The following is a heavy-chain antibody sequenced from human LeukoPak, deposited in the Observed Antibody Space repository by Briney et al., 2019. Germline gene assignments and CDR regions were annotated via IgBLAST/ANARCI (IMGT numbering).Heavy chain of an antibody. CDR1: GFTFSSYG. D-gene: IGHD5-24*01. Sequence: GGSLRLSCAASGFTFSSYGMSWVRQAPGKGLEWVSSISSSSSYIYYADSVKGRFTISRDNAKNSLYLQMNSLRAEDTAVYYCASLRMATITLDYWGQGTLVTVSS. CDR3: ASLRMATITLDY. V-gene: IGHV3-21*01. J-gene: IGHJ4*02. CDR2: ISSSSSYI.